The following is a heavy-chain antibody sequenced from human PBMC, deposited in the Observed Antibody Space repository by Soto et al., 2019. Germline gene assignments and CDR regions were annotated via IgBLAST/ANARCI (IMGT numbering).Heavy chain of an antibody. D-gene: IGHD3-10*01. CDR3: AKGRGGSGSLTPRVDF. Sequence: VQLLESGGGLVQPGGSLRLSCVASGFTFNNYAVTWVRQAPGKGLEWVSAISGGGDTTSYADSVKGRFTVSRDGSKNTLYLQMSSLRAEDTALYYCAKGRGGSGSLTPRVDFWGQGTLVTVSS. CDR2: ISGGGDTT. V-gene: IGHV3-23*01. J-gene: IGHJ4*02. CDR1: GFTFNNYA.